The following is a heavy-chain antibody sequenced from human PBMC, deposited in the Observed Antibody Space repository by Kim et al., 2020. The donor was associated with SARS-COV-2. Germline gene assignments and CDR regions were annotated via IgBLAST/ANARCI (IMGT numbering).Heavy chain of an antibody. J-gene: IGHJ6*03. V-gene: IGHV7-4-1*02. CDR1: GYTFTSYA. CDR2: INTNTGNP. Sequence: ASVKVSCKASGYTFTSYAMNWVRQAPGQGLEWMGWINTNTGNPTYAQGFTGRFVFSLDTSVSTAYLQISSLKAEDTAVYYCARGRPDYDFWSGQDYVGYYYYYYMDVGGKGTTVTVSS. CDR3: ARGRPDYDFWSGQDYVGYYYYYYMDV. D-gene: IGHD3-3*01.